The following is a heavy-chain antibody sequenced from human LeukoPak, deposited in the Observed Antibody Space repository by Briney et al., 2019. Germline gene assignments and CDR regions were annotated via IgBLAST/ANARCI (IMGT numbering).Heavy chain of an antibody. CDR2: IYSSGST. CDR3: STGVPGPSMPT. D-gene: IGHD2/OR15-2a*01. Sequence: SETLCLTCTASGGSISSYYWSWIRQPPGKGLEWIWYIYSSGSTKYNPSLKSRDTISVDTSKNPFALQQSSLTAADTAVYYCSTGVPGPSMPTWGQGTLVTVSS. V-gene: IGHV4-59*03. J-gene: IGHJ5*02. CDR1: GGSISSYY.